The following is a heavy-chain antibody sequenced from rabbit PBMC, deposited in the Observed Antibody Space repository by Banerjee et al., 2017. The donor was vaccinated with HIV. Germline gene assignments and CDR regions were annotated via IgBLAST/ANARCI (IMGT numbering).Heavy chain of an antibody. CDR1: GFDFSSNA. J-gene: IGHJ4*01. D-gene: IGHD6-1*01. V-gene: IGHV1S47*01. Sequence: QEQLVEYGGDLVQPEGSLTLTCTASGFDFSSNAMCWVRQAPGKGLEWIGYIDPVFGSTYYASWVNGRFTISSHNAQNTLYLQLNSLTAADTATYFCVRETETYADYAGYGYYFDLWGPGTLVTVS. CDR2: IDPVFGST. CDR3: VRETETYADYAGYGYYFDL.